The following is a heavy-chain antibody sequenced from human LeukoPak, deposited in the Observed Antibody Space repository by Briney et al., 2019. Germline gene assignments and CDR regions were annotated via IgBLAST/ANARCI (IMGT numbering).Heavy chain of an antibody. CDR3: ARGTGYYVFDS. D-gene: IGHD3/OR15-3a*01. V-gene: IGHV3-74*01. Sequence: GGSLRLSCAASGFTFSNYWMNWVRQGPGKGLVWVSRISSDGSSTFYADSVKGRFTISRENAMNTLHLQMSSLRAEDTAVYYCARGTGYYVFDSWGQGTLVTVSS. J-gene: IGHJ4*02. CDR1: GFTFSNYW. CDR2: ISSDGSST.